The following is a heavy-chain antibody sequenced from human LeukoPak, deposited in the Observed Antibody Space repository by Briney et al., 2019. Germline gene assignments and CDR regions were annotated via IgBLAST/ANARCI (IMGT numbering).Heavy chain of an antibody. D-gene: IGHD3-9*01. CDR1: GGSISSYY. Sequence: SETLSLTCTVSGGSISSYYWSWIRQPPGKGLEWIGYIYYSGSTNYNPSLKSRVTISVDTSKNQFSLKLSSMTAADTAVYYCARHKFDWLSIDYYYYGMDVWGQGTTVTVSS. V-gene: IGHV4-59*08. CDR3: ARHKFDWLSIDYYYYGMDV. J-gene: IGHJ6*02. CDR2: IYYSGST.